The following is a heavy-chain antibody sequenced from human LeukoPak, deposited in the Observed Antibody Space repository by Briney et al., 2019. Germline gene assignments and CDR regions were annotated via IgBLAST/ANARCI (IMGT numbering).Heavy chain of an antibody. CDR1: GGSISSYY. V-gene: IGHV4-59*01. J-gene: IGHJ4*02. D-gene: IGHD6-13*01. Sequence: PSETLSLTCTVSGGSISSYYWSWIRQPPGKGLEWIGYIHYSGSTNYNPSLKSRVTISVDTSKNQFSLKLSSVTAADTAVYYCASVAAAGTLFDYWGQGTLVTVSS. CDR3: ASVAAAGTLFDY. CDR2: IHYSGST.